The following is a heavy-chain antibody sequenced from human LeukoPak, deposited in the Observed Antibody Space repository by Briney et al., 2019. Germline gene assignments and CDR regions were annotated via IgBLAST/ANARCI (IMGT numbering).Heavy chain of an antibody. J-gene: IGHJ4*02. Sequence: PSETLSLTCTVSGGSTSSYYWSWIRQPAGKGLEWIGRIYTSGSTNYNPSLKSRVTMSVDTSKNQFSLKLSSVTAADTAVYYCARERPPYGDYAFFDYWGQGTLVTVSS. CDR2: IYTSGST. CDR3: ARERPPYGDYAFFDY. D-gene: IGHD4-17*01. V-gene: IGHV4-4*07. CDR1: GGSTSSYY.